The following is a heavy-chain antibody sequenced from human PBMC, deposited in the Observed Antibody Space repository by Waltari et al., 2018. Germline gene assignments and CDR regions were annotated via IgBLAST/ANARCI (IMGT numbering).Heavy chain of an antibody. CDR1: GFTFFDYW. Sequence: EELLVESGGGLVQPGESLRLSGEAPGFTFFDYWMTWVRQAPGKGLEWVANIETDGTEKNYVNSVKGRFTISRDNAKNSLSLQMDSLRAEDTAVYYCARLWNGPDCWGQGTLVTVSS. CDR2: IETDGTEK. V-gene: IGHV3-7*03. CDR3: ARLWNGPDC. J-gene: IGHJ4*02. D-gene: IGHD1-1*01.